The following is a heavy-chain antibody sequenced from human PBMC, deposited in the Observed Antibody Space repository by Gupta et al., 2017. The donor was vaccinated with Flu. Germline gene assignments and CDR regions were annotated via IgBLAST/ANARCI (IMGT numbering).Heavy chain of an antibody. D-gene: IGHD1-7*01. Sequence: QVQLVDSGGGVVQPGGSLRLSCAASGFTFSSYGMNWVRQTPVKGLEWVAVISDDGSNEWYADSVRGRFTISRDNSKNTLFLQMNSLRPEDTAVYYCAKGGRHNWNYDGDYWGQGTLGTVSS. CDR2: ISDDGSNE. CDR3: AKGGRHNWNYDGDY. V-gene: IGHV3-30*18. J-gene: IGHJ4*02. CDR1: GFTFSSYG.